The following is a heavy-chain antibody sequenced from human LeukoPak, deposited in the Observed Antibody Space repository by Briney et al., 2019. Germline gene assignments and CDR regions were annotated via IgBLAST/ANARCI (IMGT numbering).Heavy chain of an antibody. V-gene: IGHV3-23*01. Sequence: GGSLRLSCAASRFTFSNYGMHWVRQAPGKGLEWVSAISSSGVRTYYADSVKGRFSIPRDNSKNTLYLQMNSLRAEDTAVYYCAKGTSTVGATEFDYWGQGTLVTVSS. CDR1: RFTFSNYG. CDR3: AKGTSTVGATEFDY. CDR2: ISSSGVRT. J-gene: IGHJ4*02. D-gene: IGHD1-26*01.